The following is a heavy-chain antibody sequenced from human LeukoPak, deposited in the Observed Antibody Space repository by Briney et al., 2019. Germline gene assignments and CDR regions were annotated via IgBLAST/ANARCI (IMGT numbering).Heavy chain of an antibody. D-gene: IGHD6-13*01. V-gene: IGHV3-15*01. J-gene: IGHJ4*02. Sequence: GGSLRLSCVASGFTISGAWVSWVRQVPGKGLEWIGHIRSRTDGETTDYAAPVKGRFTISRDNSKNTLYLQMNSLKTEDTAVYYCTTGYSSSWYYWGQGTLVTVSS. CDR3: TTGYSSSWYY. CDR2: IRSRTDGETT. CDR1: GFTISGAW.